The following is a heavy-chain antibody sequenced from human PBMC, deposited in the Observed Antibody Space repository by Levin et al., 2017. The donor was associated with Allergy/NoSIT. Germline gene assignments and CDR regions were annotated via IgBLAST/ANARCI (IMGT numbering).Heavy chain of an antibody. Sequence: SETLSLTCTVSGGSMHSQYFSWIRQSPWTGLEWIGYVYYSGNTNYSPSLKSRATVSVDMSKNQFSLKLRSVTAADTALYYCARVVGYCTNGVCYHYFFDNWGQGLQVTVSS. CDR2: VYYSGNT. V-gene: IGHV4-59*11. CDR3: ARVVGYCTNGVCYHYFFDN. CDR1: GGSMHSQY. D-gene: IGHD2-8*01. J-gene: IGHJ4*02.